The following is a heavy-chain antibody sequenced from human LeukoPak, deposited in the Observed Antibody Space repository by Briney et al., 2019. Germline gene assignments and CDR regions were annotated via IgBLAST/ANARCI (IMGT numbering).Heavy chain of an antibody. CDR1: GFTFSSYA. J-gene: IGHJ4*02. D-gene: IGHD2-2*01. CDR2: ISYDGSNK. CDR3: AGDFELVPAAYYDY. Sequence: GGSLRLSCAATGFTFSSYAKHWVRQAPGKGLEWVAVISYDGSNKYYADSVKGRFTISRDNSKNTLYLQMNSLRAEDTAVYYCAGDFELVPAAYYDYWGQGTLVTVSS. V-gene: IGHV3-30-3*01.